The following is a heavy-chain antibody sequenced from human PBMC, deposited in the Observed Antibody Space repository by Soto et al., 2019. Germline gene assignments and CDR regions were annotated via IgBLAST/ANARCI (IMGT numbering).Heavy chain of an antibody. CDR1: GYSFTSYW. Sequence: GESLKISCKGSGYSFTSYWISWVRQMPGKGLEWMGRIDPSDSYTNYSPSFQGHVTISADKSISTAYLQWSSLKASDTAMYYCASQGSGSYYSYYYGMGVWGQGTTVTVSS. V-gene: IGHV5-10-1*01. CDR2: IDPSDSYT. CDR3: ASQGSGSYYSYYYGMGV. J-gene: IGHJ6*02. D-gene: IGHD1-26*01.